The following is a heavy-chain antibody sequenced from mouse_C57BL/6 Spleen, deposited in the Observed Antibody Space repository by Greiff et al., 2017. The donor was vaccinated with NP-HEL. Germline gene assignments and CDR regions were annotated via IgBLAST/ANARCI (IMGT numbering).Heavy chain of an antibody. CDR1: GYAFSSSW. CDR2: IYPGDGDT. CDR3: AAITTVSYYAMDY. V-gene: IGHV1-82*01. D-gene: IGHD1-1*01. Sequence: VKLVESGPELVKPGASVKISCKASGYAFSSSWMNWVKQRPGKGLEWIGRIYPGDGDTNYNGKFKGKATLTADKSSSTAYMQLSSLTSEDSAVYFCAAITTVSYYAMDYWGQGTSVTVSS. J-gene: IGHJ4*01.